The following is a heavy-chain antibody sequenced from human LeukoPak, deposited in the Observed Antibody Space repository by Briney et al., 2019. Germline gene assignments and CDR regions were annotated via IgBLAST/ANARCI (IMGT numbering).Heavy chain of an antibody. CDR1: GYTLTSYG. V-gene: IGHV1-18*01. CDR2: ISAYNGNT. Sequence: ASVKVSCKASGYTLTSYGISWVRQAPGQGLEWMGWISAYNGNTNYAQKLQGRVTMTTDTSTSTAFMELRSLRSDDTAVYYCARDKVIRDGYNANWFDPWGQGTLVTVSS. CDR3: ARDKVIRDGYNANWFDP. J-gene: IGHJ5*02. D-gene: IGHD5-24*01.